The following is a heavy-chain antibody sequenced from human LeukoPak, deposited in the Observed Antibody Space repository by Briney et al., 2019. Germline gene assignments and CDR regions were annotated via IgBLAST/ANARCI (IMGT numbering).Heavy chain of an antibody. J-gene: IGHJ4*02. CDR3: ARTDIVATGPQYYFDY. Sequence: KTSETLSLTCTVSGGSISSYYWSWIRQPPGKGLEWIGYIYHSGSTYYNPSLKSRVTISVDRSKNQFSLKLSSVTAADTAVYYCARTDIVATGPQYYFDYWGQETLVTVSS. CDR1: GGSISSYY. CDR2: IYHSGST. V-gene: IGHV4-59*12. D-gene: IGHD5-12*01.